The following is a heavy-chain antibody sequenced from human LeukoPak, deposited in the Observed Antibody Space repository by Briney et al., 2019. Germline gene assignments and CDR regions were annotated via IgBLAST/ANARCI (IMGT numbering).Heavy chain of an antibody. CDR3: ARGREWYGSSDPLLPFDY. J-gene: IGHJ4*02. V-gene: IGHV4-34*01. Sequence: SETLSLTCADYGESFSGYYWSWIRQPPGKGLEWIGEINHSGSTNYNPSLKSRVTISVDTSKNQFSLKLSSVTAADTAVYYCARGREWYGSSDPLLPFDYWGQGTLVTVSS. CDR1: GESFSGYY. CDR2: INHSGST. D-gene: IGHD3-22*01.